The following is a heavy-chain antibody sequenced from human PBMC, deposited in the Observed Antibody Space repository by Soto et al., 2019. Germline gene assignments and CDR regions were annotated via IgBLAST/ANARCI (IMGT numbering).Heavy chain of an antibody. CDR3: AGDLLTGYYNFDS. V-gene: IGHV3-53*01. J-gene: IGHJ4*02. Sequence: GGSLRLSCAASGFTISNKYMSWVRQAPGKGLEWVSIIYSGGSTHYADSVKGRFTISRDKSKNTLYLQMNSLRAEDTAVYYCAGDLLTGYYNFDSWGQGTLVTVSS. D-gene: IGHD3-9*01. CDR1: GFTISNKY. CDR2: IYSGGST.